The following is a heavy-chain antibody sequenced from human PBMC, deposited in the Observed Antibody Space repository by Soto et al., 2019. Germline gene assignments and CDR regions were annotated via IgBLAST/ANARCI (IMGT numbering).Heavy chain of an antibody. CDR1: GFIFSEST. CDR2: VSTSGRST. V-gene: IGHV3-64D*06. J-gene: IGHJ4*02. CDR3: VKQARGLAGVAFDY. D-gene: IGHD6-25*01. Sequence: EVQLVESGGGLVQPGGSVRLSCSASGFIFSESTIYWVRQVPGKGLEAISAVSTSGRSTYYADSVKDRVTISRDNSKNTLILQMGSLRPEDTAIYYCVKQARGLAGVAFDYWGQGAQVTVAS.